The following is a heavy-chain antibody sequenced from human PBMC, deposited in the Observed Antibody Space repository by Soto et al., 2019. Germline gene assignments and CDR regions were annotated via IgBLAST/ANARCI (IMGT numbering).Heavy chain of an antibody. CDR2: IIPIFGTA. V-gene: IGHV1-69*13. CDR1: GGTFSSYA. J-gene: IGHJ4*02. D-gene: IGHD2-15*01. CDR3: ARDLGYCSGGSCPVIDY. Sequence: SVKVSCKASGGTFSSYAISWVRQAPGQGLEWMGGIIPIFGTANYAQKFQGRVTITADESTSTAYMELSSMRSEGTAVYYCARDLGYCSGGSCPVIDYWGQGTLVTVSS.